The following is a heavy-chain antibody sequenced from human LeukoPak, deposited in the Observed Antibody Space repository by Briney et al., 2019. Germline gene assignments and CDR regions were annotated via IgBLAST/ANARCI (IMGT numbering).Heavy chain of an antibody. D-gene: IGHD6-6*01. CDR1: GFTFSSYE. Sequence: GGSLRLSCAASGFTFSSYEMNWVLQAPGKGLEWVSYISSSGSTIYYADSVKGRFTISRDNAKNLLYLQMNSLRVEDTAVYYCARGGAARPDFWGQGTLVTVSS. CDR3: ARGGAARPDF. J-gene: IGHJ4*02. CDR2: ISSSGSTI. V-gene: IGHV3-48*03.